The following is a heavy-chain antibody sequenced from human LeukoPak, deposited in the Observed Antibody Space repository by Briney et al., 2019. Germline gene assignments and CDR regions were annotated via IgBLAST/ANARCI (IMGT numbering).Heavy chain of an antibody. Sequence: SETLSLTCTVSGGSISSYYWSWIRQPAGKGLEWIGRIYTSGSTNYNPSLKSRVTMSVDTSKKQFSLKLSSVTAADTAVYYCASTPYYEGWFDPWGQGTLVTVSS. CDR2: IYTSGST. CDR1: GGSISSYY. J-gene: IGHJ5*02. V-gene: IGHV4-4*07. D-gene: IGHD3-22*01. CDR3: ASTPYYEGWFDP.